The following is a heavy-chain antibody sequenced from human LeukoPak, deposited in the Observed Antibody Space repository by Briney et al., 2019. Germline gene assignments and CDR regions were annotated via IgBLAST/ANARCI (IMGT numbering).Heavy chain of an antibody. V-gene: IGHV3-9*01. CDR3: AKEGSGTGFDY. J-gene: IGHJ4*02. Sequence: GGSLRLSCAASGFTFDDYAMHWVRQVPGKGLEWVSGISWNSGSIGYADSVKGRFTISRDNAKNSLYLQMNSLRAEDTALYYCAKEGSGTGFDYWGQGTLVTVSS. CDR1: GFTFDDYA. D-gene: IGHD3-10*01. CDR2: ISWNSGSI.